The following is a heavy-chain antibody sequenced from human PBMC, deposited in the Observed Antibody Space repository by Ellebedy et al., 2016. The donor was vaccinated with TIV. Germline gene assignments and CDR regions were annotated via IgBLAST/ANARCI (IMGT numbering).Heavy chain of an antibody. CDR3: AKVPVGFCNRPFCFYLDD. CDR2: LNANGVVI. J-gene: IGHJ4*02. D-gene: IGHD2-2*03. Sequence: PGGSLRLSCAASGFTFSSYAASWVRQAPGKGLEWVAGLNANGVVIAYADSVKGRSTISRDNSKNTLYLHMNTLRPEDTAVYYCAKVPVGFCNRPFCFYLDDWGQGILVTVSS. CDR1: GFTFSSYA. V-gene: IGHV3-23*01.